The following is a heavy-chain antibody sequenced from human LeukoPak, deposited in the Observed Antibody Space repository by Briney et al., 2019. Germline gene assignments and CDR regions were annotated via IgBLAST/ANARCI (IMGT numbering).Heavy chain of an antibody. CDR1: GFTFSDYY. CDR2: ISSSGSTI. V-gene: IGHV3-11*04. D-gene: IGHD3-3*01. CDR3: ARDDWAAIFAYMDV. Sequence: GGSLRLSCAASGFTFSDYYMSWIRQAPGKGLEWVSYISSSGSTIYYADSVKGRFTISRDNAKNMLYLQMNSLRAEDTAVYYCARDDWAAIFAYMDVWGKGTTVTVSS. J-gene: IGHJ6*03.